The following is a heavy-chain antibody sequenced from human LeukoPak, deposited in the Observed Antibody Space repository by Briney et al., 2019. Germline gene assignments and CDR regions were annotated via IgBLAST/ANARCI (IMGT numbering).Heavy chain of an antibody. CDR1: GFTVSSNY. CDR2: IYSGGST. Sequence: GGSLRLSCAASGFTVSSNYMSWVRQAPGKGLEWVSVIYSGGSTYYADSVKGRFTISRHNSKNTLYLQMNSLRAEDTAVYYCASQLFSGGFHGGFDPWGQGTLVTVSS. J-gene: IGHJ5*02. CDR3: ASQLFSGGFHGGFDP. V-gene: IGHV3-53*04. D-gene: IGHD2-15*01.